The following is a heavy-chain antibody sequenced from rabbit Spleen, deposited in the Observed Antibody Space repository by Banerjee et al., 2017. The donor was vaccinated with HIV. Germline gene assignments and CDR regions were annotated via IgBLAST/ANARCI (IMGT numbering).Heavy chain of an antibody. Sequence: QEQLVESGGGLVRPEGSLKLSCKASGFSFSNKAVMCWVRQAPGKGLEWIACINVVTGKAVYASWAKGRFTFSKTSSTTVTLQMTSLTAADTATYFCVREVAAKFSLWGPGTLVTVS. D-gene: IGHD4-1*01. V-gene: IGHV1S45*01. CDR3: VREVAAKFSL. CDR1: GFSFSNKAV. J-gene: IGHJ4*01. CDR2: INVVTGKA.